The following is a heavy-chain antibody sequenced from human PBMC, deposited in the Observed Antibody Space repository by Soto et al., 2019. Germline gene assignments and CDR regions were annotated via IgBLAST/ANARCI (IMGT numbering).Heavy chain of an antibody. D-gene: IGHD6-13*01. CDR2: MNPNSGNT. J-gene: IGHJ4*02. Sequence: EASVKVSCKASGYTFTSYDINWVRQATGQGLEWMGWMNPNSGNTGFAQKFQGRVSMTRNTSISTAYMELSSLRSEDTAVYYCARGTPSGWYGSVYWGQGTLVTVSS. V-gene: IGHV1-8*01. CDR3: ARGTPSGWYGSVY. CDR1: GYTFTSYD.